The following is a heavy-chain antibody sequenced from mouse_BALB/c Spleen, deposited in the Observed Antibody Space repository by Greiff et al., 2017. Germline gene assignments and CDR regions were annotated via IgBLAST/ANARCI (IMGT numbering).Heavy chain of an antibody. CDR2: ISYDGSN. CDR1: GYSITSGYY. V-gene: IGHV3-6*02. CDR3: ASSPIYYDYDGYAMDY. D-gene: IGHD2-4*01. J-gene: IGHJ4*01. Sequence: DVKLQESGPGLVKPSQSLSLTCSVTGYSITSGYYWNWIRQFPGNKLEWMGYISYDGSNNYNPSLKNRISITRDPSKNQFFLKLNSVTTEDTATYYCASSPIYYDYDGYAMDYWGQGTSVTVSS.